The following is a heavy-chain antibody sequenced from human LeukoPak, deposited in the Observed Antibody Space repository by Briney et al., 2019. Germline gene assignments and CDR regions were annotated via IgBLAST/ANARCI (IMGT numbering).Heavy chain of an antibody. J-gene: IGHJ4*02. V-gene: IGHV1-69-2*01. CDR2: VDPEDGET. D-gene: IGHD6-6*01. CDR3: ATAYSSSSDFDY. CDR1: GYTFTDYY. Sequence: ASVKVSCKVSGYTFTDYYMHWVQQAPGKGLEWMGLVDPEDGETIYAEKFQGRVTITADTSTDTAYMELSSLRSEDTAVYYCATAYSSSSDFDYGGQGTLVTVSS.